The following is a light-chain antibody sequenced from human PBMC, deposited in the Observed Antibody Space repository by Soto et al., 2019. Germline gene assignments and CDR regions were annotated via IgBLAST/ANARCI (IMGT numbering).Light chain of an antibody. Sequence: IQMTQSPSTLSATAGDRVTITCRASQSISSWLAWYQHKPGKAPKLLIYDASNLDSGVPSRFSGSGSGTDFTLIISSLQPEDFATYYCQQSYTTPLTFGGGTKVDIK. V-gene: IGKV1-5*01. J-gene: IGKJ4*01. CDR2: DAS. CDR1: QSISSW. CDR3: QQSYTTPLT.